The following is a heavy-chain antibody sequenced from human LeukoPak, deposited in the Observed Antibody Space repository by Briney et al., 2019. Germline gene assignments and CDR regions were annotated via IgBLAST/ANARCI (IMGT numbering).Heavy chain of an antibody. CDR2: INSDGSST. Sequence: PGGSLRLSXAASGFTFSSYWMHWVRQAPGKGLVWVSRINSDGSSTIYADSVKGRFTISRDNAKNTLYLQMDSLRAEDTAVYYCASGPTKSDYPWFDPWGQGTLVTVSS. CDR3: ASGPTKSDYPWFDP. CDR1: GFTFSSYW. V-gene: IGHV3-74*01. J-gene: IGHJ5*02. D-gene: IGHD4-17*01.